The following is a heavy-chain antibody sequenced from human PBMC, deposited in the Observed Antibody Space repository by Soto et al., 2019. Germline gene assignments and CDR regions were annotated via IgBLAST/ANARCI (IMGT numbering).Heavy chain of an antibody. CDR3: ARVGSGSYYDFNWFDP. CDR2: IYYSGST. J-gene: IGHJ5*02. D-gene: IGHD1-26*01. V-gene: IGHV4-59*01. Sequence: SETLSLTCTVSGGSISSYYWSWIRQPPGKGLEWIGYIYYSGSTNYNPSLKSRVTISIDTSKRQFSLKLRSVTAADTAVYYCARVGSGSYYDFNWFDPWGQGKVVTVSS. CDR1: GGSISSYY.